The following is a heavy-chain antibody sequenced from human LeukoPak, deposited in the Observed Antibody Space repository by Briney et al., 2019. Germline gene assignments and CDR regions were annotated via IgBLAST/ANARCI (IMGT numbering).Heavy chain of an antibody. D-gene: IGHD6-13*01. CDR2: IIPILGIA. J-gene: IGHJ6*02. Sequence: ASVKVSCKASGGTFSSYAISWVRQAPGQGLEWMGRIIPILGIANYAQKFQGRVTITADKSTSTAYMELSSLRSEDTAVYYCARHLWAAAGTSYYYGMDVWGQGTTVTVSS. CDR1: GGTFSSYA. CDR3: ARHLWAAAGTSYYYGMDV. V-gene: IGHV1-69*04.